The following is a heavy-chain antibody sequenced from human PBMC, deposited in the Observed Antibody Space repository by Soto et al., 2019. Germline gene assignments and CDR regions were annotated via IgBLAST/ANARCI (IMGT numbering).Heavy chain of an antibody. D-gene: IGHD3-10*01. V-gene: IGHV3-23*01. CDR1: GFTFSSYA. J-gene: IGHJ4*02. CDR2: ISGSGGST. Sequence: GESLKISCAASGFTFSSYAMSWVRQAPGKGLEWVSAISGSGGSTYYADSVKGRFTISRDNSKNTLYLQMNSLRAEDTAVYYCAKAGSSPYFDYWGQGTLVTVSS. CDR3: AKAGSSPYFDY.